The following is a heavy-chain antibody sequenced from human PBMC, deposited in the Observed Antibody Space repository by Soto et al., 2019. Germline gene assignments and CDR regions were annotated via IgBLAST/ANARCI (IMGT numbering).Heavy chain of an antibody. D-gene: IGHD3-16*01. V-gene: IGHV4-59*03. CDR3: AKGRTFFDF. Sequence: QVQLQESGPGLVKPSETLSLTCTVSGDSITSSYWTWIRQTPGKGLEWIGYIYYSGTINYNPSLESRVTISIDTSKNQFSLRLSSVTAADAAVYYCAKGRTFFDFWGQGTLVTVSS. CDR2: IYYSGTI. CDR1: GDSITSSY. J-gene: IGHJ4*02.